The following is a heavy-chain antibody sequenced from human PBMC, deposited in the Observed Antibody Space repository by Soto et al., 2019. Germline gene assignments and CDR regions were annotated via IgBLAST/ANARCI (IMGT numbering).Heavy chain of an antibody. D-gene: IGHD3-16*01. Sequence: GASVKVSCKASGYTFTSYAMHWVRQATGQRLEWMGWVNAGNGNTKYSQKFQGRVTITRDTSASTAYMELSSLRSEDTAVYYCARGDYDYIWGSSYYYMDVWGKGTTVTVSS. CDR1: GYTFTSYA. V-gene: IGHV1-3*01. CDR2: VNAGNGNT. J-gene: IGHJ6*03. CDR3: ARGDYDYIWGSSYYYMDV.